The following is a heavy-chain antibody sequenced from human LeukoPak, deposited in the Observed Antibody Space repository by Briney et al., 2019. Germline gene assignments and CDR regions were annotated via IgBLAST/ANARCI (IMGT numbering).Heavy chain of an antibody. J-gene: IGHJ4*02. D-gene: IGHD6-6*01. V-gene: IGHV1-46*01. CDR1: GYTFIRYG. CDR3: AKIAARDTGEGY. Sequence: VASVKVSCKASGYTFIRYGINWVRQAPGQGLEWMGVINPSGDSTSYAPNFQGRVTVTRDTSTSTVYMELSSLRSEDTAIYYCAKIAARDTGEGYWGQGTLVTVSS. CDR2: INPSGDST.